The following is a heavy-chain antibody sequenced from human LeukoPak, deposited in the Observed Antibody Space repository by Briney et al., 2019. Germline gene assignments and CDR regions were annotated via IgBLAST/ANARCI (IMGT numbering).Heavy chain of an antibody. CDR2: INWNGGST. Sequence: PGGSLRLSCAAPEFTFDDYGMSWVRQAPGKGLEWVSGINWNGGSTGYADSVKGRFTISRDNAKNSLYLQMNSLRAEDTALYYCASLDYGGNLRGYFDYWGQGTLVTVSS. D-gene: IGHD4-23*01. CDR1: EFTFDDYG. V-gene: IGHV3-20*04. J-gene: IGHJ4*02. CDR3: ASLDYGGNLRGYFDY.